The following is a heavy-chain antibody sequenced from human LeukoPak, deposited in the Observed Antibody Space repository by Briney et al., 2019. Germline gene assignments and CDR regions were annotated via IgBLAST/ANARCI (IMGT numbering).Heavy chain of an antibody. J-gene: IGHJ4*02. CDR2: IYSGGST. D-gene: IGHD3-22*01. CDR3: AREVRYYDSSGYYYTEEY. V-gene: IGHV3-53*01. Sequence: GGSLRLSCAASGFTVSSNYMSWVRQAPGKGLEWVSVIYSGGSTYYADSVKGRFTISRDNSKNTLYLQMNSLRAEDTAVYYCAREVRYYDSSGYYYTEEYWGQGTLVTVSS. CDR1: GFTVSSNY.